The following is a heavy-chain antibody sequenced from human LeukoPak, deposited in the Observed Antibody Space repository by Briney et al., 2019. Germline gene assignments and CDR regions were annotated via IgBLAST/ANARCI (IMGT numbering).Heavy chain of an antibody. CDR1: GGTFSNYA. CDR3: VFSGFGELFGY. Sequence: ASVKVSCKASGGTFSNYAISWVRQAPGQGLEWMGRIIPILGIANYAQKFQGRVTITADKSTSTAYMELSSLRSEDTAVYYCVFSGFGELFGYWGQGTLVTVSS. J-gene: IGHJ4*02. D-gene: IGHD3-10*01. CDR2: IIPILGIA. V-gene: IGHV1-69*04.